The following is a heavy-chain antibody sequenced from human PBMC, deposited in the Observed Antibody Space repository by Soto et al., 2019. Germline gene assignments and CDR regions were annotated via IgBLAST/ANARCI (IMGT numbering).Heavy chain of an antibody. CDR2: INHSGST. D-gene: IGHD2-8*02. Sequence: SETLSLTCAVYGVSFSGYDWTWIRQPPGTGLKWIGEINHSGSTKYNPSLKSRVTISVDTSKNQFSLKLTSVTAADTAVYYCERHKITGVFENCGKGTLLTISS. CDR3: ERHKITGVFEN. V-gene: IGHV4-34*01. J-gene: IGHJ4*02. CDR1: GVSFSGYD.